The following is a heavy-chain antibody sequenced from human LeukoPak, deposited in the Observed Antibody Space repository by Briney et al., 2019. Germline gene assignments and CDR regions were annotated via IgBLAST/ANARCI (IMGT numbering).Heavy chain of an antibody. V-gene: IGHV3-53*01. D-gene: IGHD3-10*01. CDR3: ARGPYYYGSGSPIDY. J-gene: IGHJ4*02. CDR2: IYSGGST. CDR1: GFTVSSNY. Sequence: GGSLRLSCAASGFTVSSNYMSWVRQAPGKGLEWVSVIYSGGSTYYADSVKGRFTISRDNSKNTLYLQMNSLRAEDTAVYYCARGPYYYGSGSPIDYWGQGTLVTVSS.